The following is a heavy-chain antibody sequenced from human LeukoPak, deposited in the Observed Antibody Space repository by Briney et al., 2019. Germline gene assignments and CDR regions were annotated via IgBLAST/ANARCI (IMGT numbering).Heavy chain of an antibody. CDR3: ARESDPGYSSSWVPGYWFDP. CDR2: IYYSGST. V-gene: IGHV4-59*01. D-gene: IGHD6-13*01. Sequence: SETLSLTCTVSGGSISSYYWSWIRQPPGKGLEWIGYIYYSGSTNYNPSLKSRVTISVDTSKNQFSLKLSSVTAADTAVYYCARESDPGYSSSWVPGYWFDPWGQGTLVTVSS. J-gene: IGHJ5*02. CDR1: GGSISSYY.